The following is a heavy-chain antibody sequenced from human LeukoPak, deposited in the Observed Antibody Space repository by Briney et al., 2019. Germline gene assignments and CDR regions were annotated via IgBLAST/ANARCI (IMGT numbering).Heavy chain of an antibody. CDR3: ASRKLGNDY. J-gene: IGHJ4*02. CDR1: CGSVTDYY. Sequence: SETLSLTCTVSCGSVTDYYWSWIRQSPGKGLEWIGYIYYTGTSYNPSLKSRVTISADTSKNQFSLKLISVTAADTAVYYCASRKLGNDYWGQGTLVTVSS. V-gene: IGHV4-59*02. D-gene: IGHD7-27*01. CDR2: IYYTGT.